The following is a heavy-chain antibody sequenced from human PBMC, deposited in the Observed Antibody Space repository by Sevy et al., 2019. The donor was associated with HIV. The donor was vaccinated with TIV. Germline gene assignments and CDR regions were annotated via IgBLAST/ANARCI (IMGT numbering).Heavy chain of an antibody. J-gene: IGHJ3*02. D-gene: IGHD6-13*01. Sequence: GGSLRLSCAASGFTFSSYWMSWVRQAPGKGLEWVANIKQDGSEKYYVDSVKGRFTISRDNAKNSLYLQMNSLRAEDMAVYYCARVTGGSSSRNGAFDIWGQGTMVTVSS. V-gene: IGHV3-7*01. CDR3: ARVTGGSSSRNGAFDI. CDR2: IKQDGSEK. CDR1: GFTFSSYW.